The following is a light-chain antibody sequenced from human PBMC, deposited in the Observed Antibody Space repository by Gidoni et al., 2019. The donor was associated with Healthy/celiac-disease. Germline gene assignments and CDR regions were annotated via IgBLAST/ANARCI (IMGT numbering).Light chain of an antibody. CDR3: SSYTSSSRYV. J-gene: IGLJ1*01. V-gene: IGLV2-14*01. CDR2: DVS. CDR1: SSDVGGYNY. Sequence: QSALSPPASVSVSPGPPITISCTGTSSDVGGYNYVSWYQQHPGKAPKLMIYDVSNRPSGVSNRFSGSKSGNTAALTISGLQAEDEAEYYCSSYTSSSRYVFGTGTKVTVL.